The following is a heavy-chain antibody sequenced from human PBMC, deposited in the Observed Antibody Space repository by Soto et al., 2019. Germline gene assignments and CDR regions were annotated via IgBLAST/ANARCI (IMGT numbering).Heavy chain of an antibody. CDR3: ARGLTYYYDSSGYYNDYYYYGMDV. CDR2: ISAYNGNT. D-gene: IGHD3-22*01. Sequence: RASVKVSCKASGYTFTSYGISWVRQAPGQGLEWMGWISAYNGNTNYAQKLQGRVTMTTDTSTSTAYMELRSLRSDDTAVYYCARGLTYYYDSSGYYNDYYYYGMDVWGQGTTVTVSS. J-gene: IGHJ6*02. CDR1: GYTFTSYG. V-gene: IGHV1-18*01.